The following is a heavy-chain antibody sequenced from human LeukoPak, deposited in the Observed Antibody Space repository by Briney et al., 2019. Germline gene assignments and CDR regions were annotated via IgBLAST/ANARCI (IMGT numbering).Heavy chain of an antibody. CDR1: GGSFSGYY. CDR2: INHSGST. J-gene: IGHJ5*02. Sequence: SETLSLTCAVYGGSFSGYYWSWIRQPPGKGLEWIGEINHSGSTNYNPSLKSRVTISVDTSKNQFSLKLSSVTAADTAVYYWARGTDYYGSGSYYRGYNWFDPWGQGTLVTVSS. CDR3: ARGTDYYGSGSYYRGYNWFDP. V-gene: IGHV4-34*01. D-gene: IGHD3-10*01.